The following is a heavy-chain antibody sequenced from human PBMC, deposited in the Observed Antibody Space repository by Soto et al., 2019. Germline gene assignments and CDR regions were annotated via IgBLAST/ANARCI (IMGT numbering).Heavy chain of an antibody. CDR2: ISGSGST. J-gene: IGHJ4*02. D-gene: IGHD3-16*02. CDR1: GFTFSSYA. CDR3: AKEKDYDYVWGSYRYTSDY. V-gene: IGHV3-23*01. Sequence: GGSLRLSCAASGFTFSSYAMSWVRQAPGKGLEWVSAISGSGSTFYADSVKGRFTISRDNSKNTLYLQMNSLRAEDTAVYYRAKEKDYDYVWGSYRYTSDYWGQGTLVTVSS.